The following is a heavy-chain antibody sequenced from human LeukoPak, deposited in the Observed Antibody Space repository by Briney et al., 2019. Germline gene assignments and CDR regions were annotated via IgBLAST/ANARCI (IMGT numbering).Heavy chain of an antibody. V-gene: IGHV3-7*03. D-gene: IGHD3-22*01. Sequence: PGGSLRLSCAASGFTFSAFWMNWVRQAPGKGLEWVANINRDGSEKYYVDSVKGRFTISRDNAKNSLYLQMNSLRAEDTAVYYCAKWALRITMIVVVGWDYGMDVWGQGTTVTVSS. J-gene: IGHJ6*02. CDR1: GFTFSAFW. CDR2: INRDGSEK. CDR3: AKWALRITMIVVVGWDYGMDV.